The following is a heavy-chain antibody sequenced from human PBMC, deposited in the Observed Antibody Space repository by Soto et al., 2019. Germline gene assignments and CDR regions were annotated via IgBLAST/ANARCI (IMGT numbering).Heavy chain of an antibody. D-gene: IGHD4-17*01. CDR3: ARDEDYGGLWFDP. V-gene: IGHV1-2*02. J-gene: IGHJ5*02. Sequence: ASVKVSCKASGYTFTGYYMHWVRQAPGQGLEWMGWINPNSGGTNYAQKLQGRVTMTRDTSISTAYMELSRLRSDDTAVYYCARDEDYGGLWFDPWGQGTLVTVSS. CDR2: INPNSGGT. CDR1: GYTFTGYY.